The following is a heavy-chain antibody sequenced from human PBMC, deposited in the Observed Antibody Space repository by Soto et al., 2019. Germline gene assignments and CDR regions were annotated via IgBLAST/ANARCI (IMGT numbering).Heavy chain of an antibody. V-gene: IGHV3-9*01. Sequence: VQLVESGGGLVQPGRSLRLSCAASGFTFDDYAMHWVRQAPGKGLEWVSGISWNSGSIGYADSVKGRFTISRDNAKNSLYLQMNSLRAEDTALYYCAKDGDSSSSYYYMDVWGKGTTVTVSS. J-gene: IGHJ6*03. D-gene: IGHD6-6*01. CDR1: GFTFDDYA. CDR3: AKDGDSSSSYYYMDV. CDR2: ISWNSGSI.